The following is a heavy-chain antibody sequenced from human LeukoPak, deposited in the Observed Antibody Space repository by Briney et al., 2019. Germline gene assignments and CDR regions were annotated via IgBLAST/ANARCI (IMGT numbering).Heavy chain of an antibody. CDR1: GYRFTSYA. CDR3: ARDHLLFRQPPNWFDP. J-gene: IGHJ5*02. CDR2: INTKSGGT. V-gene: IGHV1-2*02. D-gene: IGHD1-14*01. Sequence: ASVKVSCKASGYRFTSYAIHWVRQAPGQGLEWMGWINTKSGGTDYAQKFRGRVTLTRGASINTAYMEVSSLRSDDTAVYYCARDHLLFRQPPNWFDPWGQGTLVTVSS.